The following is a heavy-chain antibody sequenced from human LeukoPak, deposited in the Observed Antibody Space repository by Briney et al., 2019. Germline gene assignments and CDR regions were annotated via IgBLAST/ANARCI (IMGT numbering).Heavy chain of an antibody. V-gene: IGHV4-39*01. CDR1: GGSISSSNYY. CDR3: ARLGYNYDYGFDY. Sequence: PSETLSLTCTVSGGSISSSNYYWDRIRQPPGKGLEWIGNIYYSGSTYYNPSLKSRVTISVDTSKNQFSLKPSSVTAADTAVYYCARLGYNYDYGFDYWGQGTLVTVSS. CDR2: IYYSGST. J-gene: IGHJ4*02. D-gene: IGHD5-18*01.